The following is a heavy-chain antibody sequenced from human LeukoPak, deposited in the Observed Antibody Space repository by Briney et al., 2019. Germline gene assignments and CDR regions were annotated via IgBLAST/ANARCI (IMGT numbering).Heavy chain of an antibody. D-gene: IGHD7-27*01. CDR2: ISGGSGST. CDR3: AKYGYWGLFDY. Sequence: GGSLRLSCAASGFTFSSYAMSWVRQAPGKGLEWVSTISGGSGSTYYADSVKGRFTISRDNSKNTLYLQMNSLRAEDTAVYYCAKYGYWGLFDYWGQGTLVTVSS. J-gene: IGHJ4*02. V-gene: IGHV3-23*01. CDR1: GFTFSSYA.